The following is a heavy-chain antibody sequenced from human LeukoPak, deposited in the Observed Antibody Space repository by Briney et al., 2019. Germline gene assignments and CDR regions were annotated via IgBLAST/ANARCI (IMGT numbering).Heavy chain of an antibody. CDR1: GYTFTSYG. CDR2: ISAYNGNT. D-gene: IGHD3-10*01. CDR3: ARDRGIYYGSGSYYYGMDV. Sequence: ASVKASCKASGYTFTSYGISWVRQAPGQGLEWMGWISAYNGNTNYAQKLQGRVTMTTDTSTSTAYMELRSLRSDDTAVYYCARDRGIYYGSGSYYYGMDVWGQGTTVTVSS. V-gene: IGHV1-18*01. J-gene: IGHJ6*02.